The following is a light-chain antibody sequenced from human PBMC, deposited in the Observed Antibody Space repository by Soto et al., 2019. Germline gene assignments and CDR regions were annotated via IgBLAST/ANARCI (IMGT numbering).Light chain of an antibody. Sequence: EIVMTQSPATMSVSPGERSTPSGLASQSVSSNLSWCQQTPGQSPRVLIYGASTRATGIPARCSGSGSGTEFTLTISSLQSEEFAVYYCQQYNNWRATRTVGQGTQVEIK. CDR3: QQYNNWRATRT. CDR2: GAS. CDR1: QSVSSN. V-gene: IGKV3-15*01. J-gene: IGKJ1*01.